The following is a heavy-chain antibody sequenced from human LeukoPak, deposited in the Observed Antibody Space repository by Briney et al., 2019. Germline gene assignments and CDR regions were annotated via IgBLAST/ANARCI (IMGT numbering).Heavy chain of an antibody. CDR2: TYYRSKWSN. CDR1: GDSVSSSSAA. V-gene: IGHV6-1*01. CDR3: TRVTISVAGTFGWFDP. Sequence: SQTLSLTCAISGDSVSSSSAAWNWIRQSPSRGLEWLGRTYYRSKWSNDYAVAVKSRITIRPDTSKNQFSLQLNSVTPEDTAVYYCTRVTISVAGTFGWFDPWGQGTPVTVSS. D-gene: IGHD6-19*01. J-gene: IGHJ5*02.